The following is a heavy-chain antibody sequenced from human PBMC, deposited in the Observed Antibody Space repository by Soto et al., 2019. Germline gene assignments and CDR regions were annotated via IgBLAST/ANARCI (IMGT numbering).Heavy chain of an antibody. Sequence: QVQLVQSGAEVRKTGASVKVSCKASGYTFSDNHIHWVRQAPGQGLERMVWLNPYSGATKYAHKLPGRVTVTLDTSISTSYMELNGLKSDDTAVYYCATARRGTVSLLADWGQGTLVTVSS. J-gene: IGHJ4*01. V-gene: IGHV1-2*02. CDR3: ATARRGTVSLLAD. D-gene: IGHD4-4*01. CDR1: GYTFSDNH. CDR2: LNPYSGAT.